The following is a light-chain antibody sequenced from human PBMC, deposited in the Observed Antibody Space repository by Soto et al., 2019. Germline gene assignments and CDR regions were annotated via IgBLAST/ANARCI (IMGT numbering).Light chain of an antibody. CDR2: DVT. CDR1: SSDVGGYNY. J-gene: IGLJ1*01. Sequence: QSALTQPASVSGSPEQSITISCTGTSSDVGGYNYVSWYQQQPGKAPKFMIYDVTNRPSGVSNRFSGSKSGNTASLTISGLQAEDEADYYCCSYTTSNTRQIVFGTGTKVTVL. CDR3: CSYTTSNTRQIV. V-gene: IGLV2-14*01.